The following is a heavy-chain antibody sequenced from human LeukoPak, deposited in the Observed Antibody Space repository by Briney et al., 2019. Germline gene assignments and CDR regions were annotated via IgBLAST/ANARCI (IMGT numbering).Heavy chain of an antibody. J-gene: IGHJ4*02. Sequence: RASVKVSFKASGYTFINYGITWVRQAPGQGLEGMGWISAYNSAYNGNTHYAQKLQGRVTMTTDTSTNTGYMELRSLRSDDTAVYYCAREYGSGSYTGIDYWGQGTLVTVSS. CDR1: GYTFINYG. D-gene: IGHD3-10*01. CDR2: ISAYNSAYNGNT. V-gene: IGHV1-18*01. CDR3: AREYGSGSYTGIDY.